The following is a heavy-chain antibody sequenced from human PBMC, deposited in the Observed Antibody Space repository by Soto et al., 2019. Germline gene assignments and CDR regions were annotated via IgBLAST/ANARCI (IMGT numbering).Heavy chain of an antibody. V-gene: IGHV1-69*13. CDR2: IIPIFGTA. CDR3: ARDTLKGSSTRRDWFDP. J-gene: IGHJ5*02. D-gene: IGHD2-2*01. Sequence: SVKVSCKASGGTFSSYAISWVRQAPGQGLEWMGGIIPIFGTANYAQKFQGRVTITADESTSTAYMELSSLRSEDTAVYYCARDTLKGSSTRRDWFDPWGQGTLVTVSS. CDR1: GGTFSSYA.